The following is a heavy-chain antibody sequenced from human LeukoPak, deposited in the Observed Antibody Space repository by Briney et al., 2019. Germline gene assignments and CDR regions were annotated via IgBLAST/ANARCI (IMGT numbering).Heavy chain of an antibody. CDR3: ARGGRRGVHYYYYYYMDV. V-gene: IGHV4-39*07. Sequence: SETLSLTCTVSGGSISSSNYYWGWIRQPPGKGLEWIGSIYYSGSTYYNPSLKSRVTISVDTSKNQFSLKLSSVTAADTAVYYCARGGRRGVHYYYYYYMDVWGKGTTVTVSS. CDR1: GGSISSSNYY. CDR2: IYYSGST. D-gene: IGHD3-10*01. J-gene: IGHJ6*03.